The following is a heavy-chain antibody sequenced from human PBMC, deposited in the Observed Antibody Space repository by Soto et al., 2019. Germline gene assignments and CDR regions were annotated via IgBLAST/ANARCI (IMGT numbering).Heavy chain of an antibody. CDR2: VSPDGSST. CDR1: GFTFTTFW. Sequence: GGCLRLSCETSGFTFTTFWMHWVRQVPGKGLVWVSRVSPDGSSTTYADSVKGRFTISRDNAKNTLHLQMNSLRAEDTAVYYCAKVPYCSSSSCYSYFDSWGQGTLVTVSS. J-gene: IGHJ4*02. CDR3: AKVPYCSSSSCYSYFDS. V-gene: IGHV3-74*03. D-gene: IGHD2-2*01.